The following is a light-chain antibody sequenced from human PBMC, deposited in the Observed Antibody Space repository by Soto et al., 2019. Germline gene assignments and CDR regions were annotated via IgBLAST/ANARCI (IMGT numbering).Light chain of an antibody. CDR1: QDISNY. J-gene: IGKJ1*01. CDR2: AVS. CDR3: QKYNKAPPWT. V-gene: IGKV1-27*01. Sequence: DLQMTQSPSSLSASVGDRVTITCRASQDISNYLAWYQQKPGKVPKLLIYAVSTLQSGVPSRFSGSGSGTDFTLTISSLQPEDVSTSYGQKYNKAPPWTFGQGTKVEIK.